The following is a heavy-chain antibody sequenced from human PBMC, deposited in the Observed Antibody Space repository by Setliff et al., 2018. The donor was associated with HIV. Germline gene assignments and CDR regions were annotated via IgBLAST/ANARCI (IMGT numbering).Heavy chain of an antibody. CDR3: ARETYYYDSSGYNYYYYMDV. CDR1: GGTFSSYA. Sequence: SVKVSCKASGGTFSSYAISWVRQAPGQGLEWMGGIIPIFGTANYAQKFQGRVTITTDESTSTAYMELSSLRSEDTAVYYCARETYYYDSSGYNYYYYMDVWGKGTTVTVSS. V-gene: IGHV1-69*05. J-gene: IGHJ6*03. CDR2: IIPIFGTA. D-gene: IGHD3-22*01.